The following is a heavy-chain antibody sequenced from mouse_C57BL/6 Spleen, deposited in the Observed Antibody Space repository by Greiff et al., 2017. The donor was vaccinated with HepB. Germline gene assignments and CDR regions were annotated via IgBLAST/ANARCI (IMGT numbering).Heavy chain of an antibody. V-gene: IGHV1-52*01. CDR2: IDPSDSET. Sequence: VQLQQSGAELVRPGSSVKLSCKASGYTFTSYWMHWVKQRPIQGLEWIGNIDPSDSETHYNQKFKDKATLTVDKSSSTAYMQLSSLTSEDSAVYYCASSEYYGSSPRRSSDYFDYWGQGTTLTVSS. CDR3: ASSEYYGSSPRRSSDYFDY. D-gene: IGHD1-1*01. CDR1: GYTFTSYW. J-gene: IGHJ2*01.